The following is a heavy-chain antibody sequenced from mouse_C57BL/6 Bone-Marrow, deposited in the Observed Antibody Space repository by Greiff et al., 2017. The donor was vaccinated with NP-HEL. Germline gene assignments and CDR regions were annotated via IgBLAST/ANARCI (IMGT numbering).Heavy chain of an antibody. CDR1: GYTFTTYP. CDR3: SRGGNSWYYFDY. D-gene: IGHD2-1*01. J-gene: IGHJ2*01. Sequence: QVQLKESGAELVKPGASVKMSCKASGYTFTTYPIEWVKQNHGKSLEWIGNFHPYNDDTEYTGKLKNKATLTVEKSSSTVYLELSRLTSDDSSVYYCSRGGNSWYYFDYWGQGTTLTVSS. V-gene: IGHV1-47*01. CDR2: FHPYNDDT.